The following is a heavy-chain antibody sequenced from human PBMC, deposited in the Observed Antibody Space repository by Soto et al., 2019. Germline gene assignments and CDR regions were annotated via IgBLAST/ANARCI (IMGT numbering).Heavy chain of an antibody. Sequence: EVQLAESGGGLAQPGGSLRLSCAASGFTLSGYAMDWVRQAPGKGMEYVSGISSNGVGTYYANSVQGRFTNSRDNSKKTKYLQMARLRPENIAVYYFANRARPDFYYMDVWRKRTTVTVSS. CDR2: ISSNGVGT. D-gene: IGHD6-6*01. J-gene: IGHJ6*03. CDR1: GFTLSGYA. CDR3: ANRARPDFYYMDV. V-gene: IGHV3-64*01.